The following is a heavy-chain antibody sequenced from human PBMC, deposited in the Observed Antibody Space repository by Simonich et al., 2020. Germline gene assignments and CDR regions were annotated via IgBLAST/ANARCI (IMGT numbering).Heavy chain of an antibody. CDR2: MNPNSDNT. J-gene: IGHJ4*02. Sequence: QVQLVQSGAEVKKPGASVKVSCKASGYTFTRCDINLGRQATGQGLGWMGWMNPNSDNTGYAQKLQGRVNITRNTSISTAYMELGSLRSEDTAVYYCARGRGGMSRGYVDYWGQGTLVTVSS. D-gene: IGHD2-15*01. CDR3: ARGRGGMSRGYVDY. V-gene: IGHV1-8*03. CDR1: GYTFTRCD.